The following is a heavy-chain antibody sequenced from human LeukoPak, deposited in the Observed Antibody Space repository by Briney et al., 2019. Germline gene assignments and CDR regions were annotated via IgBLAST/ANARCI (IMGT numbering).Heavy chain of an antibody. D-gene: IGHD3-10*01. CDR2: IDSSSSTI. Sequence: AGGSLRLSCAASGFTFINYSVTWVRQAPGTGLEWVSYIDSSSSTIYYADSVKGRFTISRDNAKNTLYLQMNSLRAEDTAVYYCARDSGSGSYSGYWGLGTLVTVSS. CDR1: GFTFINYS. V-gene: IGHV3-48*04. CDR3: ARDSGSGSYSGY. J-gene: IGHJ4*02.